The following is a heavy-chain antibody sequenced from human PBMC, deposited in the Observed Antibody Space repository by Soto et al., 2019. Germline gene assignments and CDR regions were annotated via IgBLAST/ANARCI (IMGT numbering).Heavy chain of an antibody. J-gene: IGHJ4*02. CDR2: MNPNSGNT. Sequence: GASVKVSCKASGYTFTRYDIKWGRQATGQRLEWMGWMNPNSGNTGYAQKFQGRVTMTRNTSISTAYMELSSLRSEDTAVYYCARGDRAYYDFWSGYSPDYWGQGTLVTVSS. CDR1: GYTFTRYD. D-gene: IGHD3-3*01. CDR3: ARGDRAYYDFWSGYSPDY. V-gene: IGHV1-8*01.